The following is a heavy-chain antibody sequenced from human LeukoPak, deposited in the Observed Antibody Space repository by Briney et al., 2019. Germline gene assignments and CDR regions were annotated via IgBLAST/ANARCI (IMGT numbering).Heavy chain of an antibody. Sequence: GRSLRLSCAASGFTFDDYAMHWVRQAPGKGLEWVSGISWNSGSIGYADSVKGRFTISRDNAKNSLYLQMNSLRAEDTALYYCAKDIRYYYGLGSIFDYWGQGTLVTVSS. V-gene: IGHV3-9*01. CDR2: ISWNSGSI. CDR1: GFTFDDYA. D-gene: IGHD3-10*01. CDR3: AKDIRYYYGLGSIFDY. J-gene: IGHJ4*02.